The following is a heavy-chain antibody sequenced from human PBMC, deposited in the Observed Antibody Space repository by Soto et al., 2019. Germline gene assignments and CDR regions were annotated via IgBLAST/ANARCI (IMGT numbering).Heavy chain of an antibody. D-gene: IGHD3-22*01. Sequence: GGSLRLSCAASGFTFSRYGMHWVRQAPGKGLEWVAVISYDGSNKYYADSVKGRFTISRDNSKNTLYLQMNSLRAEDTAVYYCAKEVYYDSSGYYYIYGYGMDVWGQGTTVTVSS. CDR1: GFTFSRYG. V-gene: IGHV3-30*18. CDR2: ISYDGSNK. J-gene: IGHJ6*02. CDR3: AKEVYYDSSGYYYIYGYGMDV.